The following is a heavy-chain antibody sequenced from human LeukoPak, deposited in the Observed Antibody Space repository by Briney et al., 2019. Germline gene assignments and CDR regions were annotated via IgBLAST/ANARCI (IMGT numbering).Heavy chain of an antibody. V-gene: IGHV1-8*01. CDR1: GYTFTSYD. Sequence: ASVEVSCKASGYTFTSYDINWVRQATGQGLEWMGWMNPNSGNTGYAQKFQGRVTMTRNTSISTAYMELSSLRSEDTAVYYCARNGIWSSSRSNWFDPWGQGTLVTVSS. CDR2: MNPNSGNT. D-gene: IGHD6-13*01. J-gene: IGHJ5*02. CDR3: ARNGIWSSSRSNWFDP.